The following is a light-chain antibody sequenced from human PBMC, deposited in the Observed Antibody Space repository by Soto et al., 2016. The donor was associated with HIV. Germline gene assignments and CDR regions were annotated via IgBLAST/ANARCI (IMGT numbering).Light chain of an antibody. J-gene: IGKJ1*01. Sequence: DIQMTQSPSSLSASVGDRVTITCRASQSISNFLNWYQQKPGKAPKLLIYAASSLQSGVPSRFSGSGSGTDSTLTISSLQPEDFATYYCQQSHSTPETFGQGTKVEIK. CDR1: QSISNF. CDR2: AAS. CDR3: QQSHSTPET. V-gene: IGKV1-39*01.